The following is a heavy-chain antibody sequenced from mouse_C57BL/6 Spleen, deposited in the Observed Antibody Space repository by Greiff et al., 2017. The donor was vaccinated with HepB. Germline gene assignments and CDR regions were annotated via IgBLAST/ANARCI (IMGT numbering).Heavy chain of an antibody. J-gene: IGHJ4*01. Sequence: QVHVKQPGAELVKPGASVKLSCKASGYTFTSYWMQWVKQRPGQGLEWIGEIDPSDSYTNYNQKFKGKATLTVDTSSSTAYMQLSSLTSEDSAVYYCARKKEYYGSIYDYAMHYWGQGTSVTVSS. D-gene: IGHD1-1*01. V-gene: IGHV1-50*01. CDR1: GYTFTSYW. CDR2: IDPSDSYT. CDR3: ARKKEYYGSIYDYAMHY.